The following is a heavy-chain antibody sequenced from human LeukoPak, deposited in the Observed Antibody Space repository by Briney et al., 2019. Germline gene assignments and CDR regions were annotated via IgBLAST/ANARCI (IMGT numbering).Heavy chain of an antibody. CDR2: IYYSGST. Sequence: SETLSLTCTASGGSISSSSYYWGWIRQPPGKGLEWIGSIYYSGSTYYNPSLKSRVTISVDTSKNQFSLKLSSVTAADTAVYYCARGSPQWLTPIVFDYWGQGTLVTVSS. V-gene: IGHV4-39*07. CDR3: ARGSPQWLTPIVFDY. J-gene: IGHJ4*02. CDR1: GGSISSSSYY. D-gene: IGHD6-19*01.